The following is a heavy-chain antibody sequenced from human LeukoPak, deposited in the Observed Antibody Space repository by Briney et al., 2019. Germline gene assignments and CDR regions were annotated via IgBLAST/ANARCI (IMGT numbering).Heavy chain of an antibody. J-gene: IGHJ3*02. V-gene: IGHV3-30*04. D-gene: IGHD4-17*01. CDR2: ISHDGSDK. CDR3: AREGVQTTVDAFDI. Sequence: GGSLRLSCAASGFTLKIYPMHWVRQAPGKGLDWLSVISHDGSDKNNADSVKGRVIISRDNSKNTVYLELNSLRPEDTAMYYCAREGVQTTVDAFDIWGLGTMVIVSS. CDR1: GFTLKIYP.